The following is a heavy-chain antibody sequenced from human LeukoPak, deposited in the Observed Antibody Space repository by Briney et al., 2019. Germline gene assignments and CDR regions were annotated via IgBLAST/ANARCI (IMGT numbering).Heavy chain of an antibody. J-gene: IGHJ4*02. CDR3: ARATSGTYYYFDS. CDR2: ISHTGHT. Sequence: SGTLSLTCAVYGGSFTSYYWSWIRQPPGKGLEWIGEISHTGHTNYNPSLKSRVTMSVDTSKNQFSLKLSSVTAADTALYYCARATSGTYYYFDSWGRGTLVSVSS. CDR1: GGSFTSYY. D-gene: IGHD3-10*01. V-gene: IGHV4-34*01.